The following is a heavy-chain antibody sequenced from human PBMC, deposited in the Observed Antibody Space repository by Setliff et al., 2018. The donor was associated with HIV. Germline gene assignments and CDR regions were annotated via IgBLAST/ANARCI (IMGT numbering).Heavy chain of an antibody. Sequence: GGSLRLSCEVSGFTVSNNYMTWVRQAPGKGLEWFSTLYGDGRTFYADSAQGRFTISRDNSNNILFLQMNSLLAEDTAVYYCAKGVKFLDPWGQGTLVTVSS. J-gene: IGHJ5*02. D-gene: IGHD3-16*01. CDR2: LYGDGRT. V-gene: IGHV3-53*01. CDR3: AKGVKFLDP. CDR1: GFTVSNNY.